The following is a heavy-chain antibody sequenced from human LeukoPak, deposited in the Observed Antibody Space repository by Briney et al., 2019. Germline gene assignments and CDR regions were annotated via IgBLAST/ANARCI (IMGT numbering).Heavy chain of an antibody. CDR2: IYTSGST. V-gene: IGHV4-4*09. CDR1: GGSISSYY. D-gene: IGHD2-2*01. J-gene: IGHJ4*02. Sequence: PSETLSLTCTVSGGSISSYYWSWIRQPPGKGLEWIGYIYTSGSTNYNPSPKSRVTISVDTSKNQFSLKLSSVTAADTAVYYCARHQRYQDIVVVPAAPLDYWGQGTLVTVSS. CDR3: ARHQRYQDIVVVPAAPLDY.